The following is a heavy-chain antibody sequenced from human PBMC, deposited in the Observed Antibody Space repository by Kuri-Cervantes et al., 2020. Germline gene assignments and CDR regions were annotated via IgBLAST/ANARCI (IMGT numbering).Heavy chain of an antibody. CDR2: ISSSSSYI. V-gene: IGHV3-21*03. J-gene: IGHJ3*02. D-gene: IGHD6-19*01. CDR1: GFTFSSYS. Sequence: GESLKISCAASGFTFSSYSMNWVRQAPGKGLEWVSPISSSSSYIYYADSVKGRFTISRDNAKNSLYLQMNSLRAEDTAVYYCARQWLVREGDAFDIWGQGTMVTVSS. CDR3: ARQWLVREGDAFDI.